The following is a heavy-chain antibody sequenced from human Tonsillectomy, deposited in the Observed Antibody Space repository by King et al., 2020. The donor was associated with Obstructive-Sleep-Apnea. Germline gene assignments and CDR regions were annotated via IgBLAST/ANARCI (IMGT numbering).Heavy chain of an antibody. CDR2: INSDGSTT. V-gene: IGHV3-74*01. J-gene: IGHJ6*02. CDR1: GVTFSSNW. Sequence: DVQLVESGGGLVQPGGSLRLSCVASGVTFSSNWMHWVRQAPGKGLVWVSRINSDGSTTSYADSVKGRFTISRDNAKNTLYLHMNSLRAEDTAVYYCARDAEPRAEIVTGYYQNYGIDVWGQGTTVTVS. CDR3: ARDAEPRAEIVTGYYQNYGIDV. D-gene: IGHD3-9*01.